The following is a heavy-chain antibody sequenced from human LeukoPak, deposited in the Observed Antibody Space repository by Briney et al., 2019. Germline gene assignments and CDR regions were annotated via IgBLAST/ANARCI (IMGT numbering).Heavy chain of an antibody. V-gene: IGHV5-51*01. CDR3: ARHSLITMVRGVTDNWFDP. CDR1: GYSFTNYW. J-gene: IGHJ5*02. CDR2: IYPGDSDT. Sequence: GESLKISCKGSGYSFTNYWIGWVRQMPGKGLEWMGIIYPGDSDTRYSPSFQGQVTISADKSISTAYLQWSSLKASDTAMYYCARHSLITMVRGVTDNWFDPWGQGTLVTVSS. D-gene: IGHD3-10*01.